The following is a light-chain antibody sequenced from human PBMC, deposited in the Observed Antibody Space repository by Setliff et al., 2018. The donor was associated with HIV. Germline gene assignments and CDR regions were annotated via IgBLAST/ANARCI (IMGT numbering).Light chain of an antibody. Sequence: QSVLTQPPSASGTPGQRVTISCSGGTSNIGTNTVNWYQQFPGTAPKLLIFKNNQRPSGVSDRFSGSKSGTSASLAISGLPAEDEADSYCAAWDDSRNGPVFGGGTKVTVL. CDR3: AAWDDSRNGPV. V-gene: IGLV1-44*01. CDR2: KNN. J-gene: IGLJ2*01. CDR1: TSNIGTNT.